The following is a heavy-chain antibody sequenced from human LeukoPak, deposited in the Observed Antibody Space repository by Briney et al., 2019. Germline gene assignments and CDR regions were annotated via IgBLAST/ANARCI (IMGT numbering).Heavy chain of an antibody. J-gene: IGHJ6*03. D-gene: IGHD2-15*01. Sequence: PGGSLRLSCAASGFTFSSYSMNWVRQAPGKGLEWVSSISSSSSYIYYADSVKGRFTISRDNAKNSLYLQMNSVRAEDTAVYYCARLVVAATRYYMDVWGKGTTVTVSS. CDR1: GFTFSSYS. V-gene: IGHV3-21*01. CDR3: ARLVVAATRYYMDV. CDR2: ISSSSSYI.